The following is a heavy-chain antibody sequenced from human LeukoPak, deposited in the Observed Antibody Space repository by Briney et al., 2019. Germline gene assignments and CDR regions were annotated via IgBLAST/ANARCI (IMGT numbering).Heavy chain of an antibody. J-gene: IGHJ4*02. CDR3: AKTGRTVTYFDY. V-gene: IGHV3-23*01. Sequence: GGSLRLSCEASGFTFNNHAMTWVRQGPGKGLEWASTISGRADSTFYADSVKGRFTISRDNSKNTVYLQLNNLRDEDTAVYYCAKTGRTVTYFDYWGQGTLVTVSS. D-gene: IGHD4-17*01. CDR2: ISGRADST. CDR1: GFTFNNHA.